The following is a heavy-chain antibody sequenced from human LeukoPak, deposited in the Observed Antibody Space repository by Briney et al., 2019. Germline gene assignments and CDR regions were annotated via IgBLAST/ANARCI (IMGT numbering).Heavy chain of an antibody. CDR1: GFTFSSYA. V-gene: IGHV3-23*01. CDR2: IIGSGDST. CDR3: AKNRDPQLASPFDY. J-gene: IGHJ4*02. Sequence: PGGSLRLSCAASGFTFSSYAMSWVRQAPGKGLEWVSVIIGSGDSTYYGDSVKGRFTISRDKSKNTLYLQMNSLRAGDTAVYYCAKNRDPQLASPFDYWGQGTMVTVSS. D-gene: IGHD1-1*01.